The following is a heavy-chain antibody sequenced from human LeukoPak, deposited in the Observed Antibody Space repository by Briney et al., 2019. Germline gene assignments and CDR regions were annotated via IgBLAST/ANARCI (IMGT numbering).Heavy chain of an antibody. Sequence: GGSLRLSCTASGFTFDAYAMNWVRQAPGKGLEWVSGLTNTGGTKYYADSVKGRFPISRDNSKITVSLQMNSLSADDTAVYYCARSAYLDSSGYYFDFWGQGTLVTVSS. J-gene: IGHJ4*02. CDR1: GFTFDAYA. CDR3: ARSAYLDSSGYYFDF. D-gene: IGHD3-22*01. V-gene: IGHV3-23*01. CDR2: LTNTGGTK.